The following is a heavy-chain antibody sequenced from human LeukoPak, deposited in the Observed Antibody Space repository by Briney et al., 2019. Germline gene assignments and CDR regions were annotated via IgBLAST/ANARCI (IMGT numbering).Heavy chain of an antibody. D-gene: IGHD4-17*01. CDR2: ISGSGGST. CDR3: ATPTTVTTDI. V-gene: IGHV3-23*01. J-gene: IGHJ3*02. Sequence: GGTLRLSCAASGFTFSSYGMSWVRQAPGKGLEWVSAISGSGGSTYYADSVKGRFTISRDSSKNTLHLQMNSLRAEDTAVYYCATPTTVTTDIWGQGTMVTVSS. CDR1: GFTFSSYG.